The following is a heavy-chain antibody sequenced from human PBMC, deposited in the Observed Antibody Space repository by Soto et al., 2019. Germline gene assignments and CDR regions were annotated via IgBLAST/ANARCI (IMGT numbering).Heavy chain of an antibody. CDR3: AKDYYYDSSGPDY. V-gene: IGHV3-33*06. CDR2: IWYDGTQK. D-gene: IGHD3-22*01. Sequence: PGGSLRLSCEASGFTFNTYSMHWVRQPPGKGLEWLAAIWYDGTQKYYADSVKGRFIISRDNSKNTLYLQMNSLRVEDTAVYYCAKDYYYDSSGPDYWGQGTLVTVSS. J-gene: IGHJ4*02. CDR1: GFTFNTYS.